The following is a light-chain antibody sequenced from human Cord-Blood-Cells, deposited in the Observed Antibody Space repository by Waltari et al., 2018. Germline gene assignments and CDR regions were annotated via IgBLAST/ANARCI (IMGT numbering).Light chain of an antibody. V-gene: IGKV3-11*01. CDR1: QSVSSY. J-gene: IGKJ3*01. Sequence: EIVLTQSPATLSLSPGERATLPCRASQSVSSYLAWYQQNPGQAPRLLIYDASNRAAGIPARFSGSGSGTDFTLTISNLEPEDFAVYYCQQSSNWPPFTFGPGTKVDIK. CDR2: DAS. CDR3: QQSSNWPPFT.